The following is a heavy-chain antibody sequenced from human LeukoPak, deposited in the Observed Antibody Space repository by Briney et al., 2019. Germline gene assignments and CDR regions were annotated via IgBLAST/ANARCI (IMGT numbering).Heavy chain of an antibody. Sequence: PGGSLRLSCAASGFTFDDYAMHWVRQAPGKSLEWVSGISWNSGSIGYADSVKGRFTISRDNAKNSLYLQMNSLRAEDTALYYCAKDIEGAAAAPDYWGQGTLVTVSS. D-gene: IGHD6-13*01. V-gene: IGHV3-9*01. CDR3: AKDIEGAAAAPDY. CDR1: GFTFDDYA. J-gene: IGHJ4*02. CDR2: ISWNSGSI.